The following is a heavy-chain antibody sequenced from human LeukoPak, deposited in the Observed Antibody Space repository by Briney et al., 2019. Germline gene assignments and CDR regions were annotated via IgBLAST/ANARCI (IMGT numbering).Heavy chain of an antibody. V-gene: IGHV3-7*01. CDR3: ARDPYGRGLKIDY. CDR1: GFTFTTYW. D-gene: IGHD4-17*01. CDR2: INQDGTEK. Sequence: PGGSLRLSCAASGFTFTTYWMSWVRQLPGKGLEWVANINQDGTEKYYVDSVKGRFTISRDNAKNTLYLQMNSLRAEDTAVYYCARDPYGRGLKIDYWGQGTLVTVSS. J-gene: IGHJ4*02.